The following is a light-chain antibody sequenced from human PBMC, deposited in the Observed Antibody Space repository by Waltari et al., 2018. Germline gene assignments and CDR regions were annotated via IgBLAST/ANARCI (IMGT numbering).Light chain of an antibody. CDR1: TSDVGNYHL. J-gene: IGLJ2*01. CDR3: CSSAGRSTL. CDR2: EGS. V-gene: IGLV2-23*01. Sequence: QSALTQPASVSGSPGQSITISCTGTTSDVGNYHLVSCYQQHPGKAPKPLIYEGSRRPSGISNRFSGSTSGNTASLTISGLQAEDEADYYCCSSAGRSTLFGGGTKLTLL.